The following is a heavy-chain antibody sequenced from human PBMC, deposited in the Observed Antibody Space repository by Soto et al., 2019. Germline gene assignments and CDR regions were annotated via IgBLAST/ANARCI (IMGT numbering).Heavy chain of an antibody. CDR3: AKDRGKSGIGGICPFDY. CDR1: GYSFTIYG. Sequence: ASVKVSCKASGYSFTIYGITWVRQAPGQGLEWMGWISTYDGNTNYAQNFQGRVSMARDTSTSTAYMELRSLRSDDTAVYYCAKDRGKSGIGGICPFDYWGQGTLVTV. J-gene: IGHJ4*02. CDR2: ISTYDGNT. V-gene: IGHV1-18*01. D-gene: IGHD2-15*01.